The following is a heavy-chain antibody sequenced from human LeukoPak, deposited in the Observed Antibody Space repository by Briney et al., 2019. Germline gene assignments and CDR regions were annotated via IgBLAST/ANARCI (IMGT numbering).Heavy chain of an antibody. CDR1: GGSISSYY. D-gene: IGHD5-24*01. J-gene: IGHJ4*02. CDR3: ARGMAPDYFDY. CDR2: IYYSGST. V-gene: IGHV4-59*01. Sequence: SETLSLTCTVSGGSISSYYWSWIRQPPGKGLEWIGYIYYSGSTNYNPSLKSRVTISVDTSKNQFSLKLSSVTAAYTAVYYCARGMAPDYFDYWGQGTLVTVSS.